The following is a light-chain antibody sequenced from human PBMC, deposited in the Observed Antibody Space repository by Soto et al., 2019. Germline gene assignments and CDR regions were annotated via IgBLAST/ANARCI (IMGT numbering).Light chain of an antibody. Sequence: DIQMTQSPSSLSASVGDRVTMTGRAGQSVSSYLNWYQQQPGKTPKLLIYAASSLQSGVPSRFSGSGSGTDFTLTISSLQPEDFATYYCQQSYSTPRTFGQGTKVDIK. CDR3: QQSYSTPRT. J-gene: IGKJ1*01. V-gene: IGKV1-39*01. CDR2: AAS. CDR1: QSVSSY.